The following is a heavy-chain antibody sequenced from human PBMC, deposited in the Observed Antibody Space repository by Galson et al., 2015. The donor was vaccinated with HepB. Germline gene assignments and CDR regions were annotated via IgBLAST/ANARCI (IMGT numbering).Heavy chain of an antibody. CDR1: GFSFSDSA. V-gene: IGHV3-73*01. CDR2: IRNKQKNYAT. J-gene: IGHJ4*02. D-gene: IGHD2/OR15-2a*01. Sequence: SLRLSCAASGFSFSDSAVHWVRQASGKGLEWLGHIRNKQKNYATAYAATVYGTFLISRDESENTAYLQMNSLRTEDTAVYYCVRHGEYYRAFCGQGALVTVSS. CDR3: VRHGEYYRAF.